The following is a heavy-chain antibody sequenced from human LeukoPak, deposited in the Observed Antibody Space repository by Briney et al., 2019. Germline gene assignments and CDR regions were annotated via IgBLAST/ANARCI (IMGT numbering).Heavy chain of an antibody. Sequence: GGSLRLSCAASGFTFSSYWMSWVRQAPGKGLEWVANIKQDGSEKYYVDSVKGRFTIYRDNAKNSLYLQMNSLRAGDTAVYYCARALAYGDYFDYWGQGTLVTVSS. J-gene: IGHJ4*02. CDR3: ARALAYGDYFDY. CDR2: IKQDGSEK. V-gene: IGHV3-7*01. CDR1: GFTFSSYW. D-gene: IGHD4-17*01.